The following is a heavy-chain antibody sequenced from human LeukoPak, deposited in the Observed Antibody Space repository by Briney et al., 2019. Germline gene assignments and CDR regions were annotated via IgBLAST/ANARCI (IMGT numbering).Heavy chain of an antibody. J-gene: IGHJ5*02. Sequence: SETLSLTCTVSGASISNDNYYWAWIRQSPGKGLEWIGSIYYSGSTHSNPSLKSRVTMSVDTSNNQFSLKLSSVTAADTAVYYCARSGFRGYFDTTPRWFDPWGQRTLVTVSS. CDR2: IYYSGST. D-gene: IGHD3-9*01. CDR3: ARSGFRGYFDTTPRWFDP. V-gene: IGHV4-39*01. CDR1: GASISNDNYY.